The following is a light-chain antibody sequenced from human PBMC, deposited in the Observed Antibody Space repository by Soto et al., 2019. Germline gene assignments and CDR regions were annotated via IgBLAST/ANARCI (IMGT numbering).Light chain of an antibody. V-gene: IGKV1-5*03. J-gene: IGKJ4*01. CDR1: QSISNS. Sequence: DIQMTQTPSTRSASVGDRVTMTCRASQSISNSLAWYQQKPGKAPKLLIYRASALQSGVPSRFSGSGSGTEFTLTIDSLQPDDFATFYCQQYSTYPLTVGGGTRWIS. CDR3: QQYSTYPLT. CDR2: RAS.